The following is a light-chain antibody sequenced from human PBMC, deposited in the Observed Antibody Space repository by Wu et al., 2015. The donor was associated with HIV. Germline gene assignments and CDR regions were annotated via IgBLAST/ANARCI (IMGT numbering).Light chain of an antibody. CDR2: GAS. CDR1: QSINSN. CDR3: QQYNNWPPLT. V-gene: IGKV3-15*01. J-gene: IGKJ4*01. Sequence: EILMTQSPATLSVSPGDRVTLSCTSSQSINSNLAWYQQKPGQPPRLLIYGASTRATGIPVRFSGSGSGTEFTLTISSLQSEDFAVYYCQQYNNWPPLTFGGGTKVEIK.